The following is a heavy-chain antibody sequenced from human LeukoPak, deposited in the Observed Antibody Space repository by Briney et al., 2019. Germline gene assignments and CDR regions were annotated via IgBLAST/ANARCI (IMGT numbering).Heavy chain of an antibody. J-gene: IGHJ4*02. CDR2: IKQDGSEK. V-gene: IGHV3-7*01. CDR1: GFTFSSYW. Sequence: PGGSLRFSCAASGFTFSSYWMSWVRQAPGKGLEWVANIKQDGSEKYYVDSVKGRFTISRENAKNSLYLQMNSLRAEDTAVYYCASDRDYYDSSGYLFDYWGQGTLVTVSS. D-gene: IGHD3-22*01. CDR3: ASDRDYYDSSGYLFDY.